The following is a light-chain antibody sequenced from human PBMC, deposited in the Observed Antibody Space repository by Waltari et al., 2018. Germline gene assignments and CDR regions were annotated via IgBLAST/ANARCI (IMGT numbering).Light chain of an antibody. V-gene: IGLV2-8*01. CDR1: RSDVGGYNY. CDR2: EVY. J-gene: IGLJ2*01. Sequence: QSALTPPPSASGSPGQSVAISCTGTRSDVGGYNYVPWYQQHPGKAPRLMIYEVYNRPSGVPDRFSGSKSGNTASLTVSGLQAEDEADYYCSSYAGRDILVFGGGTRLTVL. CDR3: SSYAGRDILV.